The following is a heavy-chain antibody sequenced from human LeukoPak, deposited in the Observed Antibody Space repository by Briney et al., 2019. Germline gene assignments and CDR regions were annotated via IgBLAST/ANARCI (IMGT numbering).Heavy chain of an antibody. CDR2: ISGSGGST. CDR1: GFTFSSYA. D-gene: IGHD2-21*02. Sequence: GGSLRLSCAASGFTFSSYAMSWVRQAPGKGLGWVSAISGSGGSTYYADSVKGRFTISRDNSKNTLYLQMNSLRAEDTAVYYCAKWRRRGSAYCGGDCPPGDYWGQGTLVTVSS. V-gene: IGHV3-23*01. CDR3: AKWRRRGSAYCGGDCPPGDY. J-gene: IGHJ4*02.